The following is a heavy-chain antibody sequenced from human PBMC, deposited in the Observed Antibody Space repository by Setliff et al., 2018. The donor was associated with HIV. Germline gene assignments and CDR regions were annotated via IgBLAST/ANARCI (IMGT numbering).Heavy chain of an antibody. V-gene: IGHV1-69*13. CDR3: TRGSSPGVVVAATRDGFDI. CDR2: IIPIFGTA. Sequence: SVKVSCKASGYTFTSYAISWVRQAPGQGLEWMGGIIPIFGTANYAQKFQGRVTISADESTSTAYMELSSLRSEDTAVYYCTRGSSPGVVVAATRDGFDIWGQGTMVTVSS. J-gene: IGHJ3*02. D-gene: IGHD2-15*01. CDR1: GYTFTSYA.